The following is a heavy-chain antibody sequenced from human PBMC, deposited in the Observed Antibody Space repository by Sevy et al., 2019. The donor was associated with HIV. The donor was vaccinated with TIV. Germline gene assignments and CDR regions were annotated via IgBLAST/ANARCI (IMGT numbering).Heavy chain of an antibody. V-gene: IGHV4-39*01. J-gene: IGHJ5*02. CDR2: IYYSGST. CDR1: GGFISSSIYY. D-gene: IGHD3-3*01. CDR3: ATHYDFWSGYQNNWFDP. Sequence: SETLSLTCTVSGGFISSSIYYWAWIRQPPGKGLEWIGSIYYSGSTYYNPSLKSRVAISVDTSKKQCLLKLTSVTAADTAVYYCATHYDFWSGYQNNWFDPWGQGTLVTVSS.